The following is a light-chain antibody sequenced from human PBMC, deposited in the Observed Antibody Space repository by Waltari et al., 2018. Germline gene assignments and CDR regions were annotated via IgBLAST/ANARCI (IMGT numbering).Light chain of an antibody. V-gene: IGKV1-39*01. CDR2: AAA. J-gene: IGKJ4*01. Sequence: DIQMTQSPSSLSASVGDRVTITCRASQSIATYLSWYQQKPGKAPKFLIYAAAGLQSGVPSRCSGSGSGTDFTLTISSLQPEDFATYYCQQSYSMFALTFGGGTKVEIK. CDR1: QSIATY. CDR3: QQSYSMFALT.